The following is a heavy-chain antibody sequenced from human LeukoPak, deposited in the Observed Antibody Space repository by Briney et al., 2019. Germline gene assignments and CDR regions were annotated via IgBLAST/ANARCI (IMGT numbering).Heavy chain of an antibody. J-gene: IGHJ4*02. CDR3: ARRGNKWLTTIDY. CDR2: ISSSSSTI. Sequence: GGSLRLSCAASGFTFSSYAMSWVRQAPGKGLEWVSYISSSSSTIYYADSVKGRFTISRDNAKNSLYLQMNSLRAEDTAVYYCARRGNKWLTTIDYWGQGTLVTVSS. CDR1: GFTFSSYA. D-gene: IGHD6-19*01. V-gene: IGHV3-48*04.